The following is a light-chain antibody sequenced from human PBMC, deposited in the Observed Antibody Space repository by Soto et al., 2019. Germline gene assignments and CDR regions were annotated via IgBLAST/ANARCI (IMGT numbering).Light chain of an antibody. J-gene: IGKJ1*01. V-gene: IGKV3-20*01. CDR2: GVS. CDR3: QQYDSSWT. CDR1: QSVPSNF. Sequence: EIVLTQSPGTLSLSPGERATLSCRASQSVPSNFLAWYQQKPGQAPILVIYGVSRRATGIPDRFSGSGSGTDSTLTISRLEPEDFAVYYCQQYDSSWTFGQGTKVEIK.